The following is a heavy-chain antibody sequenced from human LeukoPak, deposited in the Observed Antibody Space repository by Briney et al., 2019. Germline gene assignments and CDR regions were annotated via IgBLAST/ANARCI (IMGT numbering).Heavy chain of an antibody. V-gene: IGHV3-48*03. J-gene: IGHJ6*04. D-gene: IGHD3-10*02. CDR1: GFTFSRFE. Sequence: GGSLRLSCAASGFTFSRFEINWVRQAPGKGLEWVSYISSSGSTIYYADSVKGRFTISRDNAKNSLYLQMNSLRAEDTAVYYCAELGITMIGGVWGKGTTVTISS. CDR2: ISSSGSTI. CDR3: AELGITMIGGV.